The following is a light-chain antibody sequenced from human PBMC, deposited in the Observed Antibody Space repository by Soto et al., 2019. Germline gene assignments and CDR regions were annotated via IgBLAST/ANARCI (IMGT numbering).Light chain of an antibody. CDR2: GAS. V-gene: IGKV3-20*01. CDR1: PSVSGSN. Sequence: EIVLTQSPGTLSLSPGERATLSCRASPSVSGSNLAWYQQKPGQAPRLVIYGASSRATGIPDRFSGSGSGTDFTLTISRLEPEDFAVYHCQQYDSSPTFGQGTKVDIK. CDR3: QQYDSSPT. J-gene: IGKJ1*01.